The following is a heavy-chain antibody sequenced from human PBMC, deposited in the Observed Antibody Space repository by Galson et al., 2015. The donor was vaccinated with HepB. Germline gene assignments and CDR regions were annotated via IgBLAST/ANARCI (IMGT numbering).Heavy chain of an antibody. CDR2: INPSGGST. Sequence: SVKVSCKASGYTFTSYYMHWVRQAPGQGLEWMGIINPSGGSTSYAQKLQGRVTMTGDTSTSTVYMELSSLRSEDTAVYYCARGNQQWLPRFYFDYWGQGTLVTVSS. V-gene: IGHV1-46*04. D-gene: IGHD6-19*01. CDR1: GYTFTSYY. CDR3: ARGNQQWLPRFYFDY. J-gene: IGHJ4*02.